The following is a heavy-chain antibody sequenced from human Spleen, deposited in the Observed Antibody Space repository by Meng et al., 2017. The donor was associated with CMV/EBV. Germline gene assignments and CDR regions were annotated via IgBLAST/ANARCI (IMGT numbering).Heavy chain of an antibody. J-gene: IGHJ4*02. CDR1: GYTFTDYY. D-gene: IGHD2-15*01. V-gene: IGHV1-2*02. Sequence: ASVKVSCKASGYTFTDYYIHWLRQAPGQGPEWMGWINPNSGMTDYAQKFRDRVTMNRGTSISTAYMELSRLRSEDTAVYYCARDPMGYCGGVSCYSRGGCDYWGQGTLVTVSS. CDR3: ARDPMGYCGGVSCYSRGGCDY. CDR2: INPNSGMT.